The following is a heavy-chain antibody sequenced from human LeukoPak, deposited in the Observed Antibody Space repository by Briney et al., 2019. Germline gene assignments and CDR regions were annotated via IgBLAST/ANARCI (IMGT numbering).Heavy chain of an antibody. CDR3: ARDGYKAYYFDY. D-gene: IGHD5-24*01. V-gene: IGHV3-30-3*01. J-gene: IGHJ4*02. Sequence: GGSLRLSCAASGFTFSSYAMHWVRQAPGKGLEWVAVISYDGSNKYYADSVKGRFTISRDNAKNSLYLQMNSLRAEDTAVYYCARDGYKAYYFDYWGQGTLVTVSS. CDR2: ISYDGSNK. CDR1: GFTFSSYA.